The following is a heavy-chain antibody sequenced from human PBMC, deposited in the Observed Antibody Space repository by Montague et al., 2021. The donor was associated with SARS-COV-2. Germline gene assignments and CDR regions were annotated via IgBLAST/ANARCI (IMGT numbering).Heavy chain of an antibody. D-gene: IGHD3-22*01. V-gene: IGHV4-59*01. J-gene: IGHJ3*02. CDR3: AREVRYYYDSSGPGAFDI. CDR1: GGSFSSYY. CDR2: IYYSGST. Sequence: SETLSLTCTVSGGSFSSYYWSWIRRPPGKGLEWIGYIYYSGSTNYNPSLKSRDTISVDTSKNQFSLKLSPVTAADTAVYYCAREVRYYYDSSGPGAFDIWGQGTMVTVSS.